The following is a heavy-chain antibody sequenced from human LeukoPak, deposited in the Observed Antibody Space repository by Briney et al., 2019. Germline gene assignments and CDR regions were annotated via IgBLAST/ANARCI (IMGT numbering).Heavy chain of an antibody. D-gene: IGHD4-11*01. CDR1: GFTFSDYY. CDR2: ISSSGSTI. J-gene: IGHJ4*02. Sequence: GSLLLSCAASGFTFSDYYMSWIRPAPGKGLEWVSYISSSGSTIYYADSVKGRFTISRDNAKNSLYLQMNSLRAEDTAVYYCARIDYTLYYFDYWGQGTLVTVSS. CDR3: ARIDYTLYYFDY. V-gene: IGHV3-11*01.